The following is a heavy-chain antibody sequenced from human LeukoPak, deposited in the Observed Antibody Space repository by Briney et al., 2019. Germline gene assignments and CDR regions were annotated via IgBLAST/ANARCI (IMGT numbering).Heavy chain of an antibody. CDR1: GFTFSSYG. D-gene: IGHD3-10*01. V-gene: IGHV3-30*02. Sequence: GGSLRLSCAASGFTFSSYGMHWVRQAPGKGLEWVAFIRYDGSNKYYADSVKGRFTISRDNSKNSLYLQMNSLRAEDTAVYYCARDQKSGYYGSGSYWFSEYYYYYYYMDVWGKGTTVTISS. J-gene: IGHJ6*03. CDR2: IRYDGSNK. CDR3: ARDQKSGYYGSGSYWFSEYYYYYYYMDV.